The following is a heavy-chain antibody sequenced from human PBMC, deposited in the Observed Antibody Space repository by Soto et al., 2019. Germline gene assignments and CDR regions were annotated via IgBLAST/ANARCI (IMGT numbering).Heavy chain of an antibody. J-gene: IGHJ4*02. CDR2: IIPIFGTA. V-gene: IGHV1-69*13. Sequence: ASVKVSCKASGGTFSSYAISWVRQAPGQGLEWMGGIIPIFGTANYAQKFQGRVTITADESTSTAYMELSSLRSEDTAVYYCARGSLSGSPNHLGYDYVWGSYRPFDYWGQGTLVTVSS. D-gene: IGHD3-16*02. CDR1: GGTFSSYA. CDR3: ARGSLSGSPNHLGYDYVWGSYRPFDY.